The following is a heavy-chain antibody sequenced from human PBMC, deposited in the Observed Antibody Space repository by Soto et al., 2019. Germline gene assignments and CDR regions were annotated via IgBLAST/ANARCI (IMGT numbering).Heavy chain of an antibody. CDR2: ISVDGRRT. V-gene: IGHV3-23*01. CDR3: TKTGTLLTGNNSFDR. D-gene: IGHD3-9*01. Sequence: GGSLRLSCAASGFTFSSYAMTWVRQAPGKGLEWVSGISVDGRRTYYADSVKGRFTISRDNSENTLYLQMNSLRADDTAVYYCTKTGTLLTGNNSFDRWGQGPLVPVSS. CDR1: GFTFSSYA. J-gene: IGHJ5*02.